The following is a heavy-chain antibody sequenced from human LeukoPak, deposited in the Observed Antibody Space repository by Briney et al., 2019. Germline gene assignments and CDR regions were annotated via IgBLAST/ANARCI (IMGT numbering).Heavy chain of an antibody. Sequence: SGGSLRLSCAASGFTFSSYWMSWVRQAPGKGLEWVANIKQDGSEKYYVDSVKGRFTISRDNAKNSLYLQMNRLRAEDTAVYYCARGLIAAAGTFAFDIWGQGTMVTVSS. CDR2: IKQDGSEK. V-gene: IGHV3-7*01. CDR1: GFTFSSYW. J-gene: IGHJ3*02. CDR3: ARGLIAAAGTFAFDI. D-gene: IGHD6-13*01.